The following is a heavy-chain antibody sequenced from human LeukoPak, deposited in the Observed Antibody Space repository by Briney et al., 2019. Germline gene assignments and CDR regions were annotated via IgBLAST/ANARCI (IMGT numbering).Heavy chain of an antibody. D-gene: IGHD2-2*01. CDR2: FDPEDGET. CDR1: GYTLTELS. Sequence: ASVKDSCKVSGYTLTELSMHWVRQAPGKGLEWMGGFDPEDGETIYAQKFQGRVTMTEDTSTDTAYMELSSLRSEDTAVYYCAKLGYCSSTSCYEDYFDYWGQGTLVTVSS. V-gene: IGHV1-24*01. J-gene: IGHJ4*02. CDR3: AKLGYCSSTSCYEDYFDY.